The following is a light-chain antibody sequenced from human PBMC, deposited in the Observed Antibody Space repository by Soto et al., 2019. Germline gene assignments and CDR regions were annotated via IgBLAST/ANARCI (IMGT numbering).Light chain of an antibody. CDR2: DVS. CDR3: SSYAGNYTFV. J-gene: IGLJ1*01. Sequence: QSVLTQPRSVSGSPGQSVTISCTGTSSDVGDYNYVSWYQQHPDKAPKLIIYDVSKRPSGVPDRFSGSKSGNTASLTISGLQAEDEADYYCSSYAGNYTFVFGTGTKLTVL. V-gene: IGLV2-11*01. CDR1: SSDVGDYNY.